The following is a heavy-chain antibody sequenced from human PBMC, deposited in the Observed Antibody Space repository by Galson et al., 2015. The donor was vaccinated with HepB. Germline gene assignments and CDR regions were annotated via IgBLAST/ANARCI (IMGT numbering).Heavy chain of an antibody. CDR1: GSTFSSYW. Sequence: SLRLSCAASGSTFSSYWMSWVRQAPGKGLEWVANIKQDGSEKYYVDSVKGRFTISRDNAKNSLYLQMNSLRAEDTAVYYCARDDIVVVPAAKHYYYYMDVWGKGTTVTVSS. CDR2: IKQDGSEK. J-gene: IGHJ6*03. V-gene: IGHV3-7*03. CDR3: ARDDIVVVPAAKHYYYYMDV. D-gene: IGHD2-2*01.